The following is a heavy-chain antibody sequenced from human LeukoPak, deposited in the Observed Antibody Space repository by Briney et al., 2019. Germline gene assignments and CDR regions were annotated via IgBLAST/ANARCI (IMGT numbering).Heavy chain of an antibody. D-gene: IGHD4-17*01. J-gene: IGHJ4*02. CDR2: IYYSGST. Sequence: PSQTLSPTCTVSGGSISSGGHYWSWIRQHPGKGLEWIGYIYYSGSTNYNPSLKSRVTISVDTSKNQFSLKLSSVTAADTAVYYCAREIIGGDYGWGQGTLVTVSS. CDR1: GGSISSGGHY. CDR3: AREIIGGDYG. V-gene: IGHV4-31*03.